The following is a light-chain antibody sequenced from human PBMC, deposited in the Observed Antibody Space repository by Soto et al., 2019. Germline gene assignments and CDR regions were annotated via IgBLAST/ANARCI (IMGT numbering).Light chain of an antibody. CDR2: GAS. J-gene: IGKJ1*01. V-gene: IGKV3-20*01. CDR1: QSVSRSY. Sequence: EILLTQSPGTLSFAPGDRSTLSCRASQSVSRSYLGWYQQKPGQAPRLLMYGASIRAAGVPDRFSGSGSGTEFTLTISRLEPEDFTVYYCHHYETFGQGTKVDI. CDR3: HHYET.